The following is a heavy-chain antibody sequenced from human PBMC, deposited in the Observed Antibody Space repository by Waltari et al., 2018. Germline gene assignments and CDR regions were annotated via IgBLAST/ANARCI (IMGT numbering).Heavy chain of an antibody. D-gene: IGHD5-18*01. Sequence: QVQLVESGGGVVQPGRSLRLSCAASGFTFSSHAMHWVRQAPGKGLECVAAISVDGSNKYQADSVNGRFTISRDNSKNTLYRQMNSLRSEDTAVYYCARGVQLWGDAFDIWGQGTMVTVSS. V-gene: IGHV3-30*01. CDR1: GFTFSSHA. CDR2: ISVDGSNK. CDR3: ARGVQLWGDAFDI. J-gene: IGHJ3*02.